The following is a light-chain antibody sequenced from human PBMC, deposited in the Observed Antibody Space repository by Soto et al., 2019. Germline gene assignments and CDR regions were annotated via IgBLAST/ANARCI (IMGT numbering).Light chain of an antibody. CDR1: QSVRSN. Sequence: EIVMTHPPATLSVSPWERATLSCGASQSVRSNLVWYQQKPGQAPRLLIYDASNRATGIPARFSGSGSGTDFTLNISSLEPEDFAVYYCQQRSNWPPITFGHGTRLEIK. V-gene: IGKV3-11*01. CDR3: QQRSNWPPIT. J-gene: IGKJ5*01. CDR2: DAS.